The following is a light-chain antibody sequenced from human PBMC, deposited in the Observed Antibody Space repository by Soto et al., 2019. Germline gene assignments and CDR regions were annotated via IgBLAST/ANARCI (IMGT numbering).Light chain of an antibody. CDR3: QQRSNWPPGVT. Sequence: EIVLTQSPATLSLSPGQRATLSCRASQSVSSSLAWDQQKPGQPPRLLISDASNRATGVPARFSGSGSGTDFTLTISSLEAEDFAVYYCQQRSNWPPGVTFGPGTKIDIK. CDR2: DAS. CDR1: QSVSSS. V-gene: IGKV3-11*01. J-gene: IGKJ3*01.